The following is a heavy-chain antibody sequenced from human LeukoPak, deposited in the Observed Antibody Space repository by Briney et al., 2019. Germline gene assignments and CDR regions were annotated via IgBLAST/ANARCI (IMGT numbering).Heavy chain of an antibody. Sequence: GGSLRLSCAASGFTFSSYGMHWVRQAPGKGLEWVAFIRYDGSNKYYADSVKGRFTISRDNSKNTLYLQMNSLRAEDTAVYYCAKDRIVRGAFDIWGQGRMVTVSS. CDR2: IRYDGSNK. CDR1: GFTFSSYG. V-gene: IGHV3-30*02. CDR3: AKDRIVRGAFDI. D-gene: IGHD2/OR15-2a*01. J-gene: IGHJ3*02.